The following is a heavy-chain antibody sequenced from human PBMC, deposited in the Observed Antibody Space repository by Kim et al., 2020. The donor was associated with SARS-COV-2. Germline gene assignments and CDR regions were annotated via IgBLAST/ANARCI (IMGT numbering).Heavy chain of an antibody. D-gene: IGHD3-10*01. J-gene: IGHJ4*02. V-gene: IGHV3-23*01. CDR3: AKGVITMVRGVISY. Sequence: ADSVKGRFTISRDKSKNTLYLQMNSLRAEDTAVYYCAKGVITMVRGVISYWGQGTLVTVSS.